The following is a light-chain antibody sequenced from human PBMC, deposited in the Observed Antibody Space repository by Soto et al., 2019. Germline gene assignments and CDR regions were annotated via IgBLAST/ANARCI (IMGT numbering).Light chain of an antibody. Sequence: EIVLTQSPGTLSLSPGDRATLSCEASQSVTSNYLAWYQQKPGQAPRLLIFGASIRATGIPDRFIGSGSGTDFTLTISRLEPEDFAVYYCQQYGSSPITFGQGTRLEIK. J-gene: IGKJ5*01. CDR3: QQYGSSPIT. CDR1: QSVTSNY. V-gene: IGKV3-20*01. CDR2: GAS.